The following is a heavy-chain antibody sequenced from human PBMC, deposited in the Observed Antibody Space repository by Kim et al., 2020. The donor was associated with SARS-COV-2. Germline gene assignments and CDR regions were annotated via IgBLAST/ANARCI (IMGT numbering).Heavy chain of an antibody. V-gene: IGHV4-4*02. J-gene: IGHJ4*02. D-gene: IGHD6-13*01. CDR2: IYHSGST. CDR1: GGSISSSNW. CDR3: ARDPGYSSPRDLCYFDY. Sequence: SETLSLTCAVSGGSISSSNWWSWVRQPPGKGLEWIGEIYHSGSTNYNPSLKSRVTILVDKSKNQFSLKLSSVTAADTAVYYCARDPGYSSPRDLCYFDYRGQGTLVTVSS.